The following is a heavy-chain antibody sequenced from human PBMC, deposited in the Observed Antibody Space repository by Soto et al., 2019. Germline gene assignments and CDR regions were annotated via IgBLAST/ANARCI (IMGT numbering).Heavy chain of an antibody. CDR1: GYIFTSYG. Sequence: QVQLVQSGAEVKNPGASVKVSCKTSGYIFTSYGIGWARQAPGQGLEWMGWINTYNGKTNYAQNLQGRVTLTTDTSTSTAYMVLRSLRSNDTAIYYCAMVDVYVTPSPQDVWGQGTTVTVSS. D-gene: IGHD3-16*01. CDR2: INTYNGKT. CDR3: AMVDVYVTPSPQDV. J-gene: IGHJ6*02. V-gene: IGHV1-18*01.